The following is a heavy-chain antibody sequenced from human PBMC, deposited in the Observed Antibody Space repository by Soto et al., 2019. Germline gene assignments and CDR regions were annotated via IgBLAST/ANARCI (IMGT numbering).Heavy chain of an antibody. CDR1: GASISSYY. CDR3: ARLLSYGGHGRWIDP. Sequence: TLSLTCTVSGASISSYYWSWIRQPPGKGLEWIGYIYYSGSTNYNPSLKSRVTTSVDTSKNQFSLILSSLTAADTAVYYCARLLSYGGHGRWIDPWGQGTLVTVSS. CDR2: IYYSGST. V-gene: IGHV4-59*07. D-gene: IGHD4-17*01. J-gene: IGHJ5*02.